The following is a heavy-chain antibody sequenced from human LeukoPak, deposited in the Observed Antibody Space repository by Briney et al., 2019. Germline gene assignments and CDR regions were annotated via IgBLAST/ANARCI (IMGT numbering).Heavy chain of an antibody. CDR3: ARVQQQERVLYYFDY. CDR2: IYYSGST. D-gene: IGHD6-13*01. CDR1: GDSISSSSYY. Sequence: NPSETLSLTCTVSGDSISSSSYYWGWIRQPPGKGLEWIGSIYYSGSTYYNPSLKSRVSISVDTSKNQFSLKLSSVTAADTAVYYCARVQQQERVLYYFDYWGQGTLVTVSS. V-gene: IGHV4-39*07. J-gene: IGHJ4*02.